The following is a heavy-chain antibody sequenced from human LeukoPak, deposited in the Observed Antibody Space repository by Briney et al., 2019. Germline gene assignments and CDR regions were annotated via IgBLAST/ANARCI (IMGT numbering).Heavy chain of an antibody. Sequence: SETLSLTCSVSGGSISSSSFFWGWIRQPPGKGLEWIGSIYVSGTTHYNPSLKSRLTISLDTSKNQVSLKLTSVTAADTALYYCVKDAVVAGYGYFYWGQGALVTVSS. CDR2: IYVSGTT. D-gene: IGHD5-18*01. J-gene: IGHJ4*02. CDR1: GGSISSSSFF. V-gene: IGHV4-39*07. CDR3: VKDAVVAGYGYFY.